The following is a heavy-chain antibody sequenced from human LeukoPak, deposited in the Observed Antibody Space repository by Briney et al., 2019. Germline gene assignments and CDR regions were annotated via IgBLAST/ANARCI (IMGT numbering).Heavy chain of an antibody. CDR1: GFTFSRYW. V-gene: IGHV3-7*01. CDR2: IKQDGSEK. J-gene: IGHJ4*02. CDR3: ARAQWISGVVINGPKDY. Sequence: PGGSLRLSCAASGFTFSRYWMSWVRQAPGKGLEWVANIKQDGSEKYYVDSVKGRFTISRDNAKNSLFLQMNTLRAEDTAVYYCARAQWISGVVINGPKDYWGQGTLVTVSS. D-gene: IGHD3-3*01.